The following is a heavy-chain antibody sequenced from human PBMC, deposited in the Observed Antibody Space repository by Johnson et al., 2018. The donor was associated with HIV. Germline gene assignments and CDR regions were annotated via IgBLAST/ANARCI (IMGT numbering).Heavy chain of an antibody. Sequence: QVQLVESGGGVVQPGRSLRLSCAASGFTFSSYAFHWVRQAPAKGLEWVAAISYDGSNKYYADSVKGRFTISRDNSKNTLYVQMNSLRAEDTAVYYCAKDFRRFFPTPDAFGIWGQGTMVTVSS. CDR2: ISYDGSNK. CDR3: AKDFRRFFPTPDAFGI. D-gene: IGHD4-23*01. J-gene: IGHJ3*02. CDR1: GFTFSSYA. V-gene: IGHV3-30*14.